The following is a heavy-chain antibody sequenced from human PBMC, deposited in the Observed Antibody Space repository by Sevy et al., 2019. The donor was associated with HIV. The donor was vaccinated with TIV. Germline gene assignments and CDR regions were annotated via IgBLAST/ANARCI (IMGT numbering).Heavy chain of an antibody. CDR2: INPNSGGT. CDR3: ARLIAVAGTRAFDY. D-gene: IGHD6-19*01. V-gene: IGHV1-2*06. CDR1: GYTFTGYY. Sequence: ASVKVSCKASGYTFTGYYMHWVRQAPGQGLEWMGRINPNSGGTNYAQKFQGRVTMTRDTSFSTAYMERSRLRSDDTAVYYCARLIAVAGTRAFDYWGQGTLVTVSS. J-gene: IGHJ4*02.